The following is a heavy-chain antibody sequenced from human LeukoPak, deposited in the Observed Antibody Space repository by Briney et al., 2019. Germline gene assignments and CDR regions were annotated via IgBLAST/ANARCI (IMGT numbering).Heavy chain of an antibody. D-gene: IGHD6-13*01. CDR1: GFTFSSYA. J-gene: IGHJ3*02. V-gene: IGHV3-30-3*01. CDR3: AREKTEAADAFDI. CDR2: ISYDGSNK. Sequence: GGSLRLSCAASGFTFSSYAMHWVRQAPGKGLEWVAVISYDGSNKYYADSVKGRFTISRDNSKNTLYLQMNSLRAEDTAVYYCAREKTEAADAFDIWGQGTMVTVSS.